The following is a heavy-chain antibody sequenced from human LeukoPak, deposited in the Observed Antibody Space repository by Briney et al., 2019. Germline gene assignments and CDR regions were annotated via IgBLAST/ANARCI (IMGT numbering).Heavy chain of an antibody. V-gene: IGHV3-30*02. J-gene: IGHJ4*01. CDR3: ARDGTAAGLYFDL. D-gene: IGHD6-13*01. Sequence: QSGGSLRLSCAASGFTFSSYGMHWVRQAPGKGLEWVAFIRYDGSNKYYADSVKGRFTISRDNSKNTLYLQMNSLRAEDTAVYYCARDGTAAGLYFDLWGQGTLVTVSS. CDR2: IRYDGSNK. CDR1: GFTFSSYG.